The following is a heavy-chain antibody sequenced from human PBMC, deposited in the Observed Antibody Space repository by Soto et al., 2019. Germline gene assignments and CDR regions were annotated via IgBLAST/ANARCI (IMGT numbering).Heavy chain of an antibody. J-gene: IGHJ3*02. CDR1: GGSISSYY. CDR2: IYYSGST. V-gene: IGHV4-59*08. D-gene: IGHD1-26*01. CDR3: ARRWGYAFDI. Sequence: QVQLQESGPGLVKPSETLSLTCTVSGGSISSYYWSWIRQPPGKGLEWIGYIYYSGSTNYNPSLTGXVXMXXHAAKNQFSLKLRSVTAADTPVYYCARRWGYAFDIWGQGTMVTVSS.